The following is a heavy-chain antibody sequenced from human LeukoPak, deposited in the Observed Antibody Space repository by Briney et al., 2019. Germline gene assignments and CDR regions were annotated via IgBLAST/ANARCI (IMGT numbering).Heavy chain of an antibody. CDR3: ARDPPYYDFWSGPGYYFDY. Sequence: GGSLRLSCAASGFTFSDYYMSWIRQAPGKGLEWVSYISSSGSTIYYADSVKGRFTISRDNAKNSLYLQMNSLRSEDTAVYYCARDPPYYDFWSGPGYYFDYWGQGTLVTVSS. CDR2: ISSSGSTI. J-gene: IGHJ4*02. V-gene: IGHV3-11*01. CDR1: GFTFSDYY. D-gene: IGHD3-3*01.